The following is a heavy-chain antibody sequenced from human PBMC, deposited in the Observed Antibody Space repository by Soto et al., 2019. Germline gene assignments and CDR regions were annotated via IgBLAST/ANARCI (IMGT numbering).Heavy chain of an antibody. CDR3: ARATDCGGACYSGYYYGMDV. CDR2: ISTSGSTI. Sequence: GGSLRLSCAASGFTFSDYYMTWIRQAPGKGLEWLSYISTSGSTIHYADSVEGRFTISRDNAKNSLYLQMNNLRAEDTAVYYCARATDCGGACYSGYYYGMDVWGQGTTVTVSS. V-gene: IGHV3-11*01. D-gene: IGHD2-21*02. J-gene: IGHJ6*02. CDR1: GFTFSDYY.